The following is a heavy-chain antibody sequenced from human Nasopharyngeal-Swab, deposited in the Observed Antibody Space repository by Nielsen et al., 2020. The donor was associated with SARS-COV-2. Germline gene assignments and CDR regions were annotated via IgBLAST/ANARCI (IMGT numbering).Heavy chain of an antibody. Sequence: WIRQPPGKGLEGVSSISSSSSYIYYADSVKGRFTISRDNAKNSLYLQMNSLRAEDTAVYYCARDGLDYDFWSVYFMDVWGQGTTVTVSS. J-gene: IGHJ6*02. CDR3: ARDGLDYDFWSVYFMDV. CDR2: ISSSSSYI. D-gene: IGHD3-3*01. V-gene: IGHV3-21*01.